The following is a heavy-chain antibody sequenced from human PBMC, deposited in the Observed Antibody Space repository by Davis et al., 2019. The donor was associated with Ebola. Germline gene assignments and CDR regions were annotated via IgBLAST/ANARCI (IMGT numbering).Heavy chain of an antibody. V-gene: IGHV3-7*01. CDR1: GFTFSSYS. D-gene: IGHD6-19*01. J-gene: IGHJ4*02. Sequence: GESLKISCAASGFTFSSYSMNWVRQAPGKGLEWVATIPHVGSEKYYVDSVKGRFTSSRDNAKNSVYLQMNSLRVEDTAVYYCAKDSVAVAADWGQGTLVTVSS. CDR2: IPHVGSEK. CDR3: AKDSVAVAAD.